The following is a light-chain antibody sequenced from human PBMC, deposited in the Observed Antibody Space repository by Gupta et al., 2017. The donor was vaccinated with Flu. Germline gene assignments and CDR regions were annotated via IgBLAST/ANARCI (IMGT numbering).Light chain of an antibody. Sequence: DIVMTQTPLSLSVTPGQPASISCRSSPSLLHSDGMTYFYWYVQKPAQPQQLIIYEGSKSCLGATVSFRGGGEKKDFPHKSSRGEEEAGGNYYASQSLPLWPFGQGTQVEIK. CDR1: PSLLHSDGMTY. CDR2: EGS. CDR3: SQSLPLWP. J-gene: IGKJ1*01. V-gene: IGKV2D-29*01.